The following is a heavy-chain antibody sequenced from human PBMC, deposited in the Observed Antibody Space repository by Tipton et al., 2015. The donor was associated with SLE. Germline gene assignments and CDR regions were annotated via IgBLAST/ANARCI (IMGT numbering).Heavy chain of an antibody. D-gene: IGHD1-26*01. CDR1: GGSISSYY. CDR3: AREADSGSYRPIDH. V-gene: IGHV4-59*12. Sequence: TLSLTCTVSGGSISSYYWSWIRQPPGKGLEWIGYIYYSGSTNYNPSLKSRVTISVDTSKNQFSLKLGSVTAADTAVYYCAREADSGSYRPIDHWGQGTLVTVSS. CDR2: IYYSGST. J-gene: IGHJ4*02.